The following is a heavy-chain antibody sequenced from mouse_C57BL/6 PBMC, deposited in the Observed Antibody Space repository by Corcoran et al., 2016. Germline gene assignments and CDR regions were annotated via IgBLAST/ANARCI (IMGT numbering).Heavy chain of an antibody. CDR3: ARRGYDGEWYFDV. D-gene: IGHD2-2*01. J-gene: IGHJ1*03. CDR2: INTYSGVP. CDR1: GYTFTTYG. Sequence: QIQLVQSGPELKKPGETVKISCKASGYTFTTYGMSWVKQAPGKGLKWMGWINTYSGVPTYADDFKGRFAFSLETSASTAYLQINNLKNEDTATYFCARRGYDGEWYFDVWGTGTTVTVSS. V-gene: IGHV9-3*01.